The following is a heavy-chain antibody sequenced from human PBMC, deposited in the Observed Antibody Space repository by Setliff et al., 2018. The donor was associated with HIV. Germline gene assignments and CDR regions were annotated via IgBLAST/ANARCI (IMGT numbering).Heavy chain of an antibody. J-gene: IGHJ6*04. CDR3: AREPPNFARYYYDSSGYGDV. CDR1: GGAFNTSSSY. CDR2: IFYSGSA. Sequence: SETLSLTCTVSGGAFNTSSSYWGWIRQPPGKGLEYIGGIFYSGSAYYNPSLKSRVTISLDTSKNQFSLRLSSVTAADTAVYYCAREPPNFARYYYDSSGYGDVWGKGTTVTVSS. D-gene: IGHD3-22*01. V-gene: IGHV4-39*07.